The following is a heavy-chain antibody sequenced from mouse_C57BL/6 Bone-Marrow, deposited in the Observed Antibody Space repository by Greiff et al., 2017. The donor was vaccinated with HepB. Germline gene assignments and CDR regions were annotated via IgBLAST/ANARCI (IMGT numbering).Heavy chain of an antibody. CDR2: IRNKATGYTT. V-gene: IGHV7-3*01. Sequence: EVQRVESGGGLVQPGGSLSLSCAASGFTFTDYYMSWVRQPPGKALEWLGFIRNKATGYTTEYSASVKGRFTISRDNSQSILYLQMNALVAEDSATYYCARYTRTFDYWGQGTTLTVSS. CDR3: ARYTRTFDY. CDR1: GFTFTDYY. J-gene: IGHJ2*01.